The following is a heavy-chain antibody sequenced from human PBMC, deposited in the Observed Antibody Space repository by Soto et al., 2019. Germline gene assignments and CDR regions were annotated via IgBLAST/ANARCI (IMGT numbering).Heavy chain of an antibody. Sequence: QVQLQESGPGLVKPSQTLSLTCTVSGGSISSADYYWSWIRQPPGKGLEWIRYIYYSGSTYYNPSLKSRVTISVDTSKNQFSLQLSSVTAADTAVYYCASVYCSGGSCFFDPWGQGTLVTVSS. D-gene: IGHD2-15*01. CDR2: IYYSGST. J-gene: IGHJ5*02. V-gene: IGHV4-30-4*01. CDR1: GGSISSADYY. CDR3: ASVYCSGGSCFFDP.